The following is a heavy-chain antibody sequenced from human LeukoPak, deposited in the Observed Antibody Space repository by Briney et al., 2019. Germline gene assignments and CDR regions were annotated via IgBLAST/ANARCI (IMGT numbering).Heavy chain of an antibody. V-gene: IGHV3-21*01. Sequence: PGGSLRLSCAASGFTFSSYSMNWVRQAPGKGLEWVSSISSSSSYIYYADSVKGRFTISRDNAKNSLYLQMNSLRAEDTAVYYCARVLEGVYDFWGGYYRDYYYYYGMDVWGQGTTVTVSS. D-gene: IGHD3-3*01. CDR1: GFTFSSYS. CDR2: ISSSSSYI. J-gene: IGHJ6*02. CDR3: ARVLEGVYDFWGGYYRDYYYYYGMDV.